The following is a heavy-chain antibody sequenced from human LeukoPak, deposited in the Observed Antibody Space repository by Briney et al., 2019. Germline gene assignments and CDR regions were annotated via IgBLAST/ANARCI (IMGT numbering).Heavy chain of an antibody. CDR1: GGSFSGYY. CDR3: ARGSTAMVTYDY. CDR2: IYYSGST. Sequence: SETLSLTCAVYGGSFSGYYWSWIRQPPGKGLEWIGYIYYSGSTNYNPSLKSRVTISVDTSKNQFSLKLSSVTAADTAVYYCARGSTAMVTYDYWGQGTLVTVSS. D-gene: IGHD5-18*01. V-gene: IGHV4-59*01. J-gene: IGHJ4*02.